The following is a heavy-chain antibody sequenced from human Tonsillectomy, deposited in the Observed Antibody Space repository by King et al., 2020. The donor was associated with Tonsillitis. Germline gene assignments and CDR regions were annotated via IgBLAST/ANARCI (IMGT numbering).Heavy chain of an antibody. J-gene: IGHJ6*02. CDR1: GFPFSRFG. D-gene: IGHD2-8*01. Sequence: QVQLVESGGGVVQSGGSLRLSCVVSGFPFSRFGMHWVRQAPGKGLEWLSVISYDGSSQYYADSVKGRFTISRDNPERTLYLQLSDLRTEDTAVYYCARSGMYCTASNCQPPYYYYSMDVWGQGTTVIVSS. CDR2: ISYDGSSQ. V-gene: IGHV3-30*03. CDR3: ARSGMYCTASNCQPPYYYYSMDV.